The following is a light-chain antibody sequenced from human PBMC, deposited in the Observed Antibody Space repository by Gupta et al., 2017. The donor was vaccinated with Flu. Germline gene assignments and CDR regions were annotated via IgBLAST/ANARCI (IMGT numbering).Light chain of an antibody. CDR3: QSGDSSASCVV. CDR1: ALPKQY. CDR2: KDT. J-gene: IGLJ3*02. V-gene: IGLV3-25*02. Sequence: SYELTSPPPMSVSPGQTARITCSGDALPKQYACWYQQKPGQAPVLLIYKDTERHSGIPERFSCSSSGTTVTLTISGVQAEDEADYYCQSGDSSASCVVIGGGTKLTVL.